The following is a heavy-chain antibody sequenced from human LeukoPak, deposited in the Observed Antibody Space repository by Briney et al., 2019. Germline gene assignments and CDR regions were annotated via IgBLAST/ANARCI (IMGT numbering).Heavy chain of an antibody. CDR3: AREAGGYSYGTGDQGNYFDY. J-gene: IGHJ4*02. Sequence: SETLSLTCTVSGGSISRYYWSWLRQPAGKGLEWIGRIYTSGSTNYNPSLTSRVTMSVDTSKNQFSLKLSSVTAADTAVYYCAREAGGYSYGTGDQGNYFDYWGQGTLVTVSS. V-gene: IGHV4-4*07. CDR2: IYTSGST. CDR1: GGSISRYY. D-gene: IGHD5-18*01.